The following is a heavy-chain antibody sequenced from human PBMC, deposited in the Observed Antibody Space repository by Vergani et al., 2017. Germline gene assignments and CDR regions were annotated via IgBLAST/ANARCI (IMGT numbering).Heavy chain of an antibody. CDR3: ARGVRYGSGSYYNAGCSDY. D-gene: IGHD3-10*01. CDR2: INHSGST. J-gene: IGHJ4*02. V-gene: IGHV4-34*01. CDR1: GGSFSGYY. Sequence: QVQLQQWGAGLLKPSETLSLTCAVYGGSFSGYYWSWIRQPPGKGLEWIGEINHSGSTNYNPSLKSRVTISVDTSKNQFSLKLSSVTAADTAVYYCARGVRYGSGSYYNAGCSDYWGQGTLVTVSS.